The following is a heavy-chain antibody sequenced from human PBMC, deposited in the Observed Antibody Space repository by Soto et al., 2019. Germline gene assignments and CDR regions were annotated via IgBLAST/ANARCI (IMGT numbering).Heavy chain of an antibody. CDR3: TTLGSHYYYHNFDV. V-gene: IGHV3-15*07. J-gene: IGHJ6*02. CDR1: GFTFSNAW. CDR2: IKMKSEGATI. Sequence: EAQLGESGGGLVTPGGSLRLSCEASGFTFSNAWMNWVRQAPGKGLEWVGLIKMKSEGATIHYAAPVNGRFTISRDDSKKILYLQMSSLKTEDTAVYYCTTLGSHYYYHNFDVWGQGTTVAVSS.